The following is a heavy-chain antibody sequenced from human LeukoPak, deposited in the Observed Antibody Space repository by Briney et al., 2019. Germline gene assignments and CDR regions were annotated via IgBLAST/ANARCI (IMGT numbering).Heavy chain of an antibody. CDR1: GGSICSYY. Sequence: PSETLSLTCTVSGGSICSYYWSWIRQPPGKGLEWIGYIYYSGSTNYNPSLKSRVTISVDTSKNQFSLKLSSVTAADMAVYYCAGSIAAARWGQGTLVTVSS. CDR2: IYYSGST. V-gene: IGHV4-59*08. CDR3: AGSIAAAR. D-gene: IGHD6-13*01. J-gene: IGHJ4*02.